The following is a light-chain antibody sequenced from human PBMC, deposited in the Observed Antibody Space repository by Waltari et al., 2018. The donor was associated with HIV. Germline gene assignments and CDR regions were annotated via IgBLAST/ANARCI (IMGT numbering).Light chain of an antibody. Sequence: DIVLTQSPDSLALPLGEGATIKCKSSRRELFGTNGKTYIAWYQQKPGQPPKLLITWASTREYGVPDRFTGSGSGTDFTLTIARLQAEDVAVYYCHQYYSEPFSFGGGTKLEIK. CDR3: HQYYSEPFS. V-gene: IGKV4-1*01. J-gene: IGKJ4*01. CDR2: WAS. CDR1: RRELFGTNGKTY.